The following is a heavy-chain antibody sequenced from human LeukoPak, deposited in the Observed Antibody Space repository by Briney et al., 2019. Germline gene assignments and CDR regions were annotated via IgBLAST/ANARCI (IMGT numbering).Heavy chain of an antibody. CDR2: INAANGNT. J-gene: IGHJ6*02. Sequence: ASVKVSCKASGYTFTSYAMHWVRQAPGQRLEWMGWINAANGNTKYSQKFQGRVTITRDTSASTAYMELSSLRSEDTAVYYCARAMGGYCSGGSCYSYGMDVWGQGTTVTVSS. CDR1: GYTFTSYA. V-gene: IGHV1-3*01. CDR3: ARAMGGYCSGGSCYSYGMDV. D-gene: IGHD2-15*01.